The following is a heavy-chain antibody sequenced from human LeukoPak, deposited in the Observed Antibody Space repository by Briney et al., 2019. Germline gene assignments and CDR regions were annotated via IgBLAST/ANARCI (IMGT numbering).Heavy chain of an antibody. D-gene: IGHD3-10*01. CDR3: AKDRPVLLWFGDGDGMDV. CDR2: ISGSGGST. J-gene: IGHJ6*02. V-gene: IGHV3-23*01. CDR1: GFTFSSYT. Sequence: PGGSLRLSCAASGFTFSSYTMSWVRQAPGTGLEWVSAISGSGGSTYYADSVKGRFTISRDNSKNTLYLQMNSLRAEDTAVYYCAKDRPVLLWFGDGDGMDVWGQGTTVTVSS.